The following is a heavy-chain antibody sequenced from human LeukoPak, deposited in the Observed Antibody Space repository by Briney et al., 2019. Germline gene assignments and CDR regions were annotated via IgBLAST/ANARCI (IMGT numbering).Heavy chain of an antibody. D-gene: IGHD2-2*01. J-gene: IGHJ4*02. Sequence: GGSLRLSCAASGFTFSSYSMNWVRQAPGKGLEWVSSISSSSSYIYYADSVKGRFTISRDNAKNSLYLQMNSLRAEDTAVYYCARKMPGYCSSTSCPDDYWGQGTLVTVSS. CDR1: GFTFSSYS. CDR2: ISSSSSYI. CDR3: ARKMPGYCSSTSCPDDY. V-gene: IGHV3-21*01.